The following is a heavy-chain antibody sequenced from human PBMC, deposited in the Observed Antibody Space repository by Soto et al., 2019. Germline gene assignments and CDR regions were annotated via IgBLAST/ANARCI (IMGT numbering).Heavy chain of an antibody. CDR2: INAGNGNT. D-gene: IGHD1-26*01. V-gene: IGHV1-3*01. CDR1: GYTFASYA. Sequence: GASVKVSCKASGYTFASYAMHWVRQAPGQRLEWMGWINAGNGNTKYSQKFQGRVTITRDTSASTAYMELSSLRSEDTAVYYCARGGSLYWYFDLWGRATLVTVSS. J-gene: IGHJ2*01. CDR3: ARGGSLYWYFDL.